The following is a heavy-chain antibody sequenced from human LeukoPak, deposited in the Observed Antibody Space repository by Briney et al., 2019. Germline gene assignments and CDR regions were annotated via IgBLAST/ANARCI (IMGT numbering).Heavy chain of an antibody. CDR3: AKRRAVAGPKGYFDY. CDR1: GFTFSSYA. CDR2: ISGSGGST. D-gene: IGHD6-19*01. J-gene: IGHJ4*02. Sequence: GGSLRLSCAASGFTFSSYAMSWVRQAPVKGLEWVSAISGSGGSTYYADSVKGRFTISRDNSKNTLYLQMNSLRAEDTAVYYCAKRRAVAGPKGYFDYWGQGTLVTVSS. V-gene: IGHV3-23*01.